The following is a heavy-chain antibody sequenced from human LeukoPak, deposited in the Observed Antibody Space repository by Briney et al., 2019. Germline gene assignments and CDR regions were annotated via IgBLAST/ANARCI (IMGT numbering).Heavy chain of an antibody. Sequence: GGSLRLSCVASGFTFSSYWMHWVRHAPGQGLVWVSRITDDGSNTGYADSVKGRFTISRDNAGNTLYLQMTNLRVEDTAVYYCTRNNWGIDYWGQGALVSVSS. J-gene: IGHJ4*02. V-gene: IGHV3-74*01. D-gene: IGHD7-27*01. CDR2: ITDDGSNT. CDR3: TRNNWGIDY. CDR1: GFTFSSYW.